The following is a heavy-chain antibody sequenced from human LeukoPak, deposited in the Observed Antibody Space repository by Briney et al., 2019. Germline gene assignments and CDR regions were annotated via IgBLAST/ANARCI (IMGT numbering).Heavy chain of an antibody. D-gene: IGHD5-12*01. CDR2: INPDNGGT. CDR3: ARDPSNSGYDYLYYFDY. CDR1: GYTFTGHY. Sequence: GASVKVSCKASGYTFTGHYMHWVRQAPGQGLEWMGWINPDNGGTNYAQKFQGRVTMTRDMSISTAYMELSRLRSDDTAVYYCARDPSNSGYDYLYYFDYWGQGTLVTVSS. V-gene: IGHV1-2*02. J-gene: IGHJ4*02.